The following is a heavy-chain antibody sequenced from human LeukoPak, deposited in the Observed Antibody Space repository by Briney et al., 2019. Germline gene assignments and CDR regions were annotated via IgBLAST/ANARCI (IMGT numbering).Heavy chain of an antibody. J-gene: IGHJ3*02. D-gene: IGHD7-27*01. CDR1: GFTFSDYY. CDR3: ARDRAQTGGDAFDI. Sequence: GGSLRLSCAASGFTFSDYYMSRIRQAPGKGLEWVSYISSSGSTIYYADSVKGRFTISRDNAKNSLYLQMNSLRAEDTAVYYCARDRAQTGGDAFDIWGQGTMVTVSS. CDR2: ISSSGSTI. V-gene: IGHV3-11*04.